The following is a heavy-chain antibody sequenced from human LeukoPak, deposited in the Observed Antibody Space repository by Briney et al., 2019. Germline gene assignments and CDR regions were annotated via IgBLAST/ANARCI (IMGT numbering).Heavy chain of an antibody. CDR2: IYYSGST. CDR3: ASLEQWLALFDY. CDR1: GDSISSSSYY. V-gene: IGHV4-39*01. Sequence: PSETLSLTCTASGDSISSSSYYWGWPRQPPGTGLEWIGSIYYSGSTYYNPSLKSRVTISVDTSKNQFSLKLSSVTAADTAVYYCASLEQWLALFDYWGQGTLVTVSS. D-gene: IGHD6-19*01. J-gene: IGHJ4*02.